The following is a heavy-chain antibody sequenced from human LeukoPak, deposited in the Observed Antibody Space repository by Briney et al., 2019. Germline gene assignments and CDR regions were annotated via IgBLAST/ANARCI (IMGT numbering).Heavy chain of an antibody. J-gene: IGHJ5*02. V-gene: IGHV1-18*01. D-gene: IGHD6-13*01. Sequence: GASVKVSCKASGYTFTSYGISWVRQAPGQGLEWMGWISAYNGNTNYAQKLQGRVTMTTDTSTSTAYMELRSLRSDDTAVYYCARWVPRSSRDQDRKFDPWGQGTLVTVSS. CDR1: GYTFTSYG. CDR2: ISAYNGNT. CDR3: ARWVPRSSRDQDRKFDP.